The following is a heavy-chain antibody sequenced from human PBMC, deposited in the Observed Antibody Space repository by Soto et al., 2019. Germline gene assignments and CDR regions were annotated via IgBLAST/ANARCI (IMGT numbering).Heavy chain of an antibody. D-gene: IGHD6-13*01. CDR2: FSGSGGSS. Sequence: GGSLRLSCAASGFTFSNYAMSWVRQAPGKGLEWVSAFSGSGGSSYYADSVKGRFTISRDKSKNTLYLQMNSLRAEDTAVYYCAKRAKIAADRSYYFDYWGQGTLVTVSS. V-gene: IGHV3-23*01. CDR1: GFTFSNYA. J-gene: IGHJ4*02. CDR3: AKRAKIAADRSYYFDY.